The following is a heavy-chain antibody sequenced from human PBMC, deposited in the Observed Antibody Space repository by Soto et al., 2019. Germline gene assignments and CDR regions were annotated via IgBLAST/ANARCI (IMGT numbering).Heavy chain of an antibody. D-gene: IGHD3-22*01. CDR3: ARLSRPNYYDTSVFFKDNWFDP. J-gene: IGHJ5*02. CDR2: IIPIVETP. CDR1: GGTFNSYD. V-gene: IGHV1-69*01. Sequence: QVQLVQSGAEVEKPGSSMKVSCKASGGTFNSYDINWVRQAPGQGLEWMGGIIPIVETPKYAQKFQGRVTITADESTNTVYMELSSLRSEDTAMYYCARLSRPNYYDTSVFFKDNWFDPWGQGTLVTVSS.